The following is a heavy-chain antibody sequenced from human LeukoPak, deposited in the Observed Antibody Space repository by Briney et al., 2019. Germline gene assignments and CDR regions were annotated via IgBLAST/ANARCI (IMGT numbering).Heavy chain of an antibody. J-gene: IGHJ5*02. D-gene: IGHD6-13*01. V-gene: IGHV4-39*01. CDR2: ISYSGST. Sequence: SETLSLTCTVSGDSISDSNYDWGWIRQPPGKGLEYIGSISYSGSTNYTPSLKSRVTISVDTSKNQFSLKLSSVTATDTAVYYCATTHVYTSSLYYGPWGQGALVTVSS. CDR1: GDSISDSNYD. CDR3: ATTHVYTSSLYYGP.